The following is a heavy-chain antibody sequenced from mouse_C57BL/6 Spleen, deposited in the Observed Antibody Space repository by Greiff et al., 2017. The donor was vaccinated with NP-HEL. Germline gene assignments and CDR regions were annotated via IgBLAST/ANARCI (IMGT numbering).Heavy chain of an antibody. CDR2: INPSTGGT. D-gene: IGHD1-1*01. V-gene: IGHV1-42*01. Sequence: VQLQQSGPELVKPGASVKISCKASGYSFTGYYMNWVKQSPEKSLEWIGEINPSTGGTTYNQKFKAKATLTVDKSSSTDYMQLKSLTSEDSAVYYCARYYYGSRRGYYFDYWGQGTTLTVSS. CDR3: ARYYYGSRRGYYFDY. CDR1: GYSFTGYY. J-gene: IGHJ2*01.